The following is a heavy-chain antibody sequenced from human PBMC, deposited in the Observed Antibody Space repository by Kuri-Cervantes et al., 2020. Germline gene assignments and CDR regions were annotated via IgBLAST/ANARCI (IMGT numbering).Heavy chain of an antibody. CDR2: IKQDGSEK. V-gene: IGHV3-7*01. CDR3: AKDQWRFLEWYYYGMDV. J-gene: IGHJ6*02. Sequence: GESLKISCAASGFTFSSYWMSWVRQAPGKGLEWVANIKQDGSEKYYVDSVKGRFTISRDNAKNSLYLQMNSLRAEDTAVYYCAKDQWRFLEWYYYGMDVWGQGTTVTVSS. CDR1: GFTFSSYW. D-gene: IGHD3-3*01.